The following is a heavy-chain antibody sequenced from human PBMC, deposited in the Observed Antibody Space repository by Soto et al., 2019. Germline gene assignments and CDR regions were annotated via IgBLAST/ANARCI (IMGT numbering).Heavy chain of an antibody. D-gene: IGHD2-2*02. V-gene: IGHV3-23*01. CDR1: EFTFSSYA. Sequence: EVQLLASGGGLAQPGGSLRLSCAASEFTFSSYALSWVRHAPGTGLEWVSAISGNGDYKYYADSVTDRFTIARDNSKTTVYLQLSSLRAKDTARYYCAKGRDPKSTTPIRPFDYWGQGTLVTVSP. J-gene: IGHJ4*02. CDR3: AKGRDPKSTTPIRPFDY. CDR2: ISGNGDYK.